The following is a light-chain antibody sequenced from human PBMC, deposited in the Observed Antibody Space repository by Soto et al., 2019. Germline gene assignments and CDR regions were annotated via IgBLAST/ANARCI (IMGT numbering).Light chain of an antibody. V-gene: IGKV3-20*01. Sequence: EIMLTQSPGTLSFSPEERATNSCRASQSVSRNFIAWYQQKPGKAPRLLIYDASTRATGSPDRFSGSGSGTDFTLTINRLEPVDFAVYHCQLYGDSGITFGGGTRLEIK. CDR1: QSVSRNF. CDR3: QLYGDSGIT. CDR2: DAS. J-gene: IGKJ5*01.